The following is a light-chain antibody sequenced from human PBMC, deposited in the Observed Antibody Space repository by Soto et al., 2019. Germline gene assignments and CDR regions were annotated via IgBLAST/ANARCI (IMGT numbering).Light chain of an antibody. J-gene: IGLJ2*01. CDR1: SSDIGGYKY. V-gene: IGLV2-8*01. CDR2: EVS. CDR3: SSYAGNNNYVV. Sequence: QYVLTQPPAASGSPGQSVTISCTGTSSDIGGYKYVSWYQQHPGKVPKLIIHEVSERPSGVPVRFSGSKSGNTASLTVSGLQAEDEADYYCSSYAGNNNYVVFGGGTQLTVL.